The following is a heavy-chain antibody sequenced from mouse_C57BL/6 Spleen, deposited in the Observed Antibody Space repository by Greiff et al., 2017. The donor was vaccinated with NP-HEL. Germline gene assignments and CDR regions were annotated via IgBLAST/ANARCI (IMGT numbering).Heavy chain of an antibody. CDR1: GYTFTSYW. V-gene: IGHV1-55*01. Sequence: QVQLQQPGAELVKPGASVKMSCKASGYTFTSYWITWVKQRPGQGLEWIGDIYPGSGSTNYNEKFKSKATLTVDTSSSTAYMQRSSLTSEDAAVYYCARESYYGSSDQAWFAYWGQGTLVTVSA. J-gene: IGHJ3*01. CDR2: IYPGSGST. D-gene: IGHD1-1*01. CDR3: ARESYYGSSDQAWFAY.